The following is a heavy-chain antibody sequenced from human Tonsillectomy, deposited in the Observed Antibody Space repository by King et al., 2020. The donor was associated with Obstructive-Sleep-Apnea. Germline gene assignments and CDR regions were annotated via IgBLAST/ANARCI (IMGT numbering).Heavy chain of an antibody. Sequence: VQLVESGAEVKKPGESLKISCKGSGYSFTSYWIGWVRQMPGKGLEWMGIIYPGDSDTRYSPSFQGQVTISADKSISTAYLQWSSLKASDTAMYYCAGRDFLGYSHHPDEYFQHWGQGTLVTVSS. V-gene: IGHV5-51*01. CDR3: AGRDFLGYSHHPDEYFQH. CDR2: IYPGDSDT. CDR1: GYSFTSYW. D-gene: IGHD2/OR15-2a*01. J-gene: IGHJ1*01.